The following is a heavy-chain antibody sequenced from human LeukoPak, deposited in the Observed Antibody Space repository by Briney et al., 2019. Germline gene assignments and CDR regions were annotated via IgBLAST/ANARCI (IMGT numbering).Heavy chain of an antibody. D-gene: IGHD3-22*01. CDR1: GFTFSDYY. CDR2: ISSSGSTI. V-gene: IGHV3-11*04. Sequence: GGSLRLSCAASGFTFSDYYMSWIRQAPGKGLEWVSYISSSGSTIYYADSVKGRFTISRDNAKNSLYLQMNSLRAEDTAVYYCARERYYDSSGYYLDPYYFDYWGQGTLVTVSS. J-gene: IGHJ4*02. CDR3: ARERYYDSSGYYLDPYYFDY.